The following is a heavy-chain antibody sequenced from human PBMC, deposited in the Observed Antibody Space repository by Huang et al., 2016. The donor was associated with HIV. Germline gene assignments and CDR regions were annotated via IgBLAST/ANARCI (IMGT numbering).Heavy chain of an antibody. CDR1: GYTFSSFG. Sequence: QVQLVQSGAEVKKPGASVKVSCKASGYTFSSFGISWVRQAPGQGLEWVGWSSVYNGNTKFAQKFQGRRTMTTDTSTSTAYRELRSLRSDDTAVYYCARGGGIQLWLLGYYYMDVWGNGTTVTVSS. J-gene: IGHJ6*03. D-gene: IGHD5-18*01. CDR2: SSVYNGNT. CDR3: ARGGGIQLWLLGYYYMDV. V-gene: IGHV1-18*01.